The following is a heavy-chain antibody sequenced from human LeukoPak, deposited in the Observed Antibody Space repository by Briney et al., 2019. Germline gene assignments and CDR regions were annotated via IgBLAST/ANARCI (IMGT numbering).Heavy chain of an antibody. D-gene: IGHD2-21*02. CDR3: ARKVTAILPDDAFDI. CDR2: IYYSGST. Sequence: SETLSLTCTVSGGSISSYYWSWIRQPPGKGLEWMGYIYYSGSTNYIPSLKSRVTMSVDTSKNQFSLKLSSVTAADTAVYYCARKVTAILPDDAFDIWGQGTIVTVSS. J-gene: IGHJ3*02. CDR1: GGSISSYY. V-gene: IGHV4-59*12.